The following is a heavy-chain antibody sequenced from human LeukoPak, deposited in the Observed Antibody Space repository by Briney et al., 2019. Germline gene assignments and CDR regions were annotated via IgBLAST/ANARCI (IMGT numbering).Heavy chain of an antibody. V-gene: IGHV3-48*01. Sequence: TGGSLRLSCAVSGFTFSSYSMNWVRRAPGKGLEWVSYIGSSVSTRYYADSVKGRLTISRDNGKHSLYLQMNSLRAEDTAVYYCAREGSDFWSGYSKGYFDYWGQGTLVTVSS. J-gene: IGHJ4*02. CDR2: IGSSVSTR. D-gene: IGHD3-3*01. CDR3: AREGSDFWSGYSKGYFDY. CDR1: GFTFSSYS.